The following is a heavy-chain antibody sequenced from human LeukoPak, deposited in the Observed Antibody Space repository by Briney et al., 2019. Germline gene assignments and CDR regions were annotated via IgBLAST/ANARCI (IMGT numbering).Heavy chain of an antibody. CDR2: ISGNGGST. V-gene: IGHV3-23*01. J-gene: IGHJ6*03. D-gene: IGHD4-11*01. CDR1: GFTFSSYA. Sequence: GGSLRLSCAASGFTFSSYAMSWVRQAPGKGLEWVSHISGNGGSTYYADSVKGRFTISRDNSKNTLYLQMNTLRAEDTAVYYCAKVGSTVTTYYYYYMDVWGQGTTVT. CDR3: AKVGSTVTTYYYYYMDV.